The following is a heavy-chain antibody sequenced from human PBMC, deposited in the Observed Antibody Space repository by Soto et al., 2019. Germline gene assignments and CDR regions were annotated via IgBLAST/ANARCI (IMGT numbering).Heavy chain of an antibody. V-gene: IGHV4-4*07. CDR3: AREYTETVDGPTPYYFDY. Sequence: SETLSLTCSVSGDSISSCYWSWIRQSAGKGLEWIGRIYISGDTNYNPSLKSRVTMSVDTSKNQLSLKLNSVTAADTAVYYCAREYTETVDGPTPYYFDYWGQGTPVTVSS. CDR2: IYISGDT. CDR1: GDSISSCY. D-gene: IGHD6-19*01. J-gene: IGHJ4*02.